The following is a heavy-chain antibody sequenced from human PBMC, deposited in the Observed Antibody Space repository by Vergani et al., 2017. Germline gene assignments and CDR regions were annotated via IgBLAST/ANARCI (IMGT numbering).Heavy chain of an antibody. D-gene: IGHD3-3*01. CDR1: GGSFSGYY. Sequence: QVQLQQWGAGLLKPSETLSLTCAVYGGSFSGYYWSWIRQPPGKGLEWIGYIYYSGSTNYNPSLKSRVTISVDTSKNQFSLKLSSVTGADTAGYYCARDHPQESLWGGYYYGMDVWGQGTTVTVSS. V-gene: IGHV4-34*11. J-gene: IGHJ6*02. CDR3: ARDHPQESLWGGYYYGMDV. CDR2: IYYSGST.